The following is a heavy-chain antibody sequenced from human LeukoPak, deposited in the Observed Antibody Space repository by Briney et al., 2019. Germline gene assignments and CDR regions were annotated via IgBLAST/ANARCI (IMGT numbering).Heavy chain of an antibody. Sequence: GRSLRLSCAASGFTFSSYAMHWVRQAPGKGLEWVAVISYDGSNKYYADSVKGRFTISRDNSKNTLYLQMNSLRAEDTAVYYCAKGKVNHDGALDAWGQGTLVTVSS. D-gene: IGHD2-21*01. CDR3: AKGKVNHDGALDA. J-gene: IGHJ3*01. CDR2: ISYDGSNK. CDR1: GFTFSSYA. V-gene: IGHV3-30-3*01.